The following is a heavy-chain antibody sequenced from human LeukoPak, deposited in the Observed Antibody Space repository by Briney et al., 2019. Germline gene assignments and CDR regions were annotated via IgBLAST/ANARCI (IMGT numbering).Heavy chain of an antibody. Sequence: GGSLRLSCAASGFTFSSYAMHWVRQAPGKGLEWVAVIPYDGSNKYYADSVKGRFTISRDNSKNTLYLQMNSLRAEDTAVYYCARGTPRRIMIVVVIGGMDVWGQGTTVTVSS. V-gene: IGHV3-30-3*01. CDR3: ARGTPRRIMIVVVIGGMDV. CDR1: GFTFSSYA. CDR2: IPYDGSNK. D-gene: IGHD3-22*01. J-gene: IGHJ6*02.